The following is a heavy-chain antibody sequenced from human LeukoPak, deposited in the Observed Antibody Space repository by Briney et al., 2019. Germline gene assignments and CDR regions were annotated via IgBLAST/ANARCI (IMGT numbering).Heavy chain of an antibody. Sequence: GGSLRLSCAASGFTFTTYWMSWVRQAPGKGLEYVSAISSNGGSTYYANSVKGRFTISRDNSKNTLYLQMGSLRAEDMAVYYCARVRSAAGLDYWGQGTLVTVSS. CDR1: GFTFTTYW. D-gene: IGHD6-13*01. CDR2: ISSNGGST. V-gene: IGHV3-64*01. CDR3: ARVRSAAGLDY. J-gene: IGHJ4*02.